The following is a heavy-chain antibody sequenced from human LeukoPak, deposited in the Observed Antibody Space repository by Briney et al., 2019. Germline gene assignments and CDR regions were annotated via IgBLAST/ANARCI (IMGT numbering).Heavy chain of an antibody. J-gene: IGHJ5*02. CDR3: ARDLGLWFGEPGGWFDP. V-gene: IGHV4-30-2*01. CDR2: IYHSGST. CDR1: GGSISSGGYS. D-gene: IGHD3-10*01. Sequence: SETLSLTCAVSGGSISSGGYSWSWIRQPPGKGLEWIGYIYHSGSTYYNPSLKSRVTISVDTSKNQFSLKLSSVTAADTAVYYCARDLGLWFGEPGGWFDPWGQGTLVTVSS.